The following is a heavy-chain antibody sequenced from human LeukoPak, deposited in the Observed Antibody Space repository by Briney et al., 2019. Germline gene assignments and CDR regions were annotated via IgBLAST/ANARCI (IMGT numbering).Heavy chain of an antibody. V-gene: IGHV1-2*02. Sequence: ASVKVSCKASGYTFTGYYMHWVRQAPGQGLEWMGWINPNSGGTNYAQKFQGRVTMTRDTSISTAYMELSGLRSDDTAVYYCARDKAQYSSSWFSYYYYGMDVWGQGTTVTVSS. CDR1: GYTFTGYY. CDR2: INPNSGGT. CDR3: ARDKAQYSSSWFSYYYYGMDV. D-gene: IGHD6-13*01. J-gene: IGHJ6*02.